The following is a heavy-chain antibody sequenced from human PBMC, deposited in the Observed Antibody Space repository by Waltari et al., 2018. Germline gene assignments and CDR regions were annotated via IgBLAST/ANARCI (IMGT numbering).Heavy chain of an antibody. CDR1: GGSISSYY. CDR3: ARLYSSSYHWFDP. Sequence: QVQLQESGPGLVKPSETLSLTCTVSGGSISSYYWSWIRQPPGKGLEWIGYIYYSGRTNYTPSLKSRVTISVDTSKNQFSLKLSSVTAADTAVYYCARLYSSSYHWFDPWGQGTLVTVSS. CDR2: IYYSGRT. V-gene: IGHV4-59*08. D-gene: IGHD6-13*01. J-gene: IGHJ5*02.